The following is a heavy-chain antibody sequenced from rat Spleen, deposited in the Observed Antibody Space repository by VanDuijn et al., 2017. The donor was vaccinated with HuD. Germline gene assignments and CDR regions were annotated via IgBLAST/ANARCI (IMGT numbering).Heavy chain of an antibody. J-gene: IGHJ2*01. D-gene: IGHD1-1*01. CDR2: ISYDGGNT. CDR1: GFTFSSFA. Sequence: EVQLVESGGGLVQPGRSMKLSCAASGFTFSSFAMAWVRQAPTKGLEWVASISYDGGNTYYRDSVKGRFTISRDNAKSSLYLQMDSLRSEDTSTYYCAKGYYSPFDYWGQGDMVTVSS. V-gene: IGHV5-25*01. CDR3: AKGYYSPFDY.